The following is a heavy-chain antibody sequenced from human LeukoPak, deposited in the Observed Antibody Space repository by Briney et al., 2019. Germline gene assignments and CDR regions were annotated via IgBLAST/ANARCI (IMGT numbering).Heavy chain of an antibody. J-gene: IGHJ3*02. Sequence: GASVKVSCKASGGTFSSYAISWVRQAPGQGLEWMGGIIPIFGTANYAQKFQGRVTITADESTSTAYMELSRLRSDDTAVYYCARLWAGTNADPFYGDYLPKAFDIWGQGTMVTVSS. CDR3: ARLWAGTNADPFYGDYLPKAFDI. D-gene: IGHD4-17*01. CDR2: IIPIFGTA. CDR1: GGTFSSYA. V-gene: IGHV1-69*13.